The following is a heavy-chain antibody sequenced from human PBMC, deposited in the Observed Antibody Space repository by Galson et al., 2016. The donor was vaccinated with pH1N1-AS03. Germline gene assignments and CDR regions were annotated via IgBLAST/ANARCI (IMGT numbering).Heavy chain of an antibody. J-gene: IGHJ6*02. Sequence: QSGAEVKKPGESLKISCKASGYTFTGFYVNWVRQAPGQGLEWMGWINPNSGVTNYAQKFQAWLTMTRDTSSSTAYRELSGLTSDDTAGYYCARDPRGPCSSSTCPPADYFGMDAWGQGTTVIVSS. V-gene: IGHV1-2*04. CDR3: ARDPRGPCSSSTCPPADYFGMDA. CDR2: INPNSGVT. CDR1: GYTFTGFY. D-gene: IGHD2-2*01.